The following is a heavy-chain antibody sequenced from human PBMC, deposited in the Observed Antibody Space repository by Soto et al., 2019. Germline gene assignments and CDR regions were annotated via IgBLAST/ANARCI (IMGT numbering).Heavy chain of an antibody. Sequence: VGSLRLSCAASGFTFSSYAMHWVRQAPGKGLEWVAVISYDGSNKYYADSVKGRFTISRDNSKNTLYLQMNSLRAEDTAVYYCARGGARTYYYDSSGYYPFDYWGQGTLVTVSS. V-gene: IGHV3-30-3*01. J-gene: IGHJ4*02. CDR2: ISYDGSNK. D-gene: IGHD3-22*01. CDR1: GFTFSSYA. CDR3: ARGGARTYYYDSSGYYPFDY.